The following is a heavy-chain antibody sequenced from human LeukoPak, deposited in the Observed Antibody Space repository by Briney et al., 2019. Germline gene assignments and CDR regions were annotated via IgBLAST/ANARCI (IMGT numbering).Heavy chain of an antibody. V-gene: IGHV3-33*01. CDR1: GFTFSSCG. CDR3: ARGVGYSSSWYGSEDFCLDY. J-gene: IGHJ4*02. Sequence: GGSLRLSCAASGFTFSSCGMHWVRQAPGKGLEWVAVIWYDGSNKYYADSVKGRFTISRDNSKNTLYLQMNSLRAEDTAVYYCARGVGYSSSWYGSEDFCLDYWGQGTLVTVSS. D-gene: IGHD6-13*01. CDR2: IWYDGSNK.